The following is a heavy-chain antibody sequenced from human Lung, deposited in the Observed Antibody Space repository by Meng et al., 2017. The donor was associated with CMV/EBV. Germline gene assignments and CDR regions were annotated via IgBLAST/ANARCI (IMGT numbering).Heavy chain of an antibody. D-gene: IGHD6-6*01. Sequence: SXAASGFTFSSYAMSWVRQAPGKGLEWVSAISGSGGSTYYADSVKGRFTISRDNSKNTLYLQMNSLRAEDTAVYYCAKAYSSSSVGTNRGFDYWGQGTLVXVSS. CDR2: ISGSGGST. CDR3: AKAYSSSSVGTNRGFDY. CDR1: GFTFSSYA. V-gene: IGHV3-23*01. J-gene: IGHJ4*02.